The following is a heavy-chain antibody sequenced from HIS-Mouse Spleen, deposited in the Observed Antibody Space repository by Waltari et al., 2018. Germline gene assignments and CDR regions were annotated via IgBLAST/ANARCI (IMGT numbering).Heavy chain of an antibody. CDR1: GGSISSGGYY. V-gene: IGHV4-31*01. J-gene: IGHJ5*02. CDR3: ARSPYYDFWSGYSDNWFDP. CDR2: LYYSGRT. Sequence: QVQLQESGPGLVKPSQTLSLTCTVSGGSISSGGYYWSWIRQHPGKGLEWIGYLYYSGRTYYNPALKGLVTISVDTSKNQFSLKLRSVTAADTAVYYCARSPYYDFWSGYSDNWFDPWGQGTLVTVSS. D-gene: IGHD3-3*01.